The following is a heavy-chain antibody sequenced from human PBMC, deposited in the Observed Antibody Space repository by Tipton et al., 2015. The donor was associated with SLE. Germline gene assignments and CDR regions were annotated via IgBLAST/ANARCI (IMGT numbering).Heavy chain of an antibody. J-gene: IGHJ4*02. D-gene: IGHD3-22*01. CDR1: GFTFSSYG. CDR2: IRYDGSNK. V-gene: IGHV3-30*02. CDR3: AKDQSMIVVVSYFDY. Sequence: SLRLSCAASGFTFSSYGMHWVRQAPGKGLEWVAFIRYDGSNKYYADSVKGRFTISRDNSKNTLYLQMNSLRAEDTAVYYCAKDQSMIVVVSYFDYWGQGTLVTVSS.